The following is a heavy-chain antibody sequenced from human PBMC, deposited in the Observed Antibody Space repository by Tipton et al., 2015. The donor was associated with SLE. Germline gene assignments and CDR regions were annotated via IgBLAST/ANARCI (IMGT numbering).Heavy chain of an antibody. CDR2: ISPYNGYT. CDR1: GYTFTSYG. V-gene: IGHV1-18*01. CDR3: ARFFDDWPFDY. D-gene: IGHD3-9*01. Sequence: QLVQSGVEVKKPGASVKVSCKASGYTFTSYGISWMRQVPGQGLEWMGWISPYNGYTIYAQRLQGRITVTTDTSTGTAYMELTSLRSDDTAVYYCARFFDDWPFDYWGQGTLVTVSS. J-gene: IGHJ4*02.